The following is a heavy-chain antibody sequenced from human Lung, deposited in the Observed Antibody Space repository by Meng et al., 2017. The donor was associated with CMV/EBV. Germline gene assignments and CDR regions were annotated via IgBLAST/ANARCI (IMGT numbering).Heavy chain of an antibody. V-gene: IGHV4-34*01. CDR1: GGSFSGYY. D-gene: IGHD6-19*01. CDR3: ASASSGWYNNWFDP. Sequence: LXXAVYGGSFSGYYWSWIRQPPGKGLEWIGEINHSGSTNYNPSLKSRVTISVDTSKNQFSLKLSSVTAADTAVYYCASASSGWYNNWFDPLGQGTLVTVSS. J-gene: IGHJ5*02. CDR2: INHSGST.